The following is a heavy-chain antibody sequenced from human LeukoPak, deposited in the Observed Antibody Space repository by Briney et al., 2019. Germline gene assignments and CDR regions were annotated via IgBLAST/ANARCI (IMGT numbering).Heavy chain of an antibody. V-gene: IGHV4-34*01. CDR3: ARGLIPNMVRGPRGY. CDR1: GGSFSGYY. D-gene: IGHD3-10*01. CDR2: INHSGST. J-gene: IGHJ4*02. Sequence: SETLSLTCAVYGGSFSGYYWSWIRQPPGKGLEWIGEINHSGSTNYNPSLKSRVTISVDTSRNQFSLKLSSVTAADTAVYYCARGLIPNMVRGPRGYWGQGTLVTVSS.